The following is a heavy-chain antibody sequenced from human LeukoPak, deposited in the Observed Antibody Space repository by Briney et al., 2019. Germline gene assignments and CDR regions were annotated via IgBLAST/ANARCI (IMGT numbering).Heavy chain of an antibody. CDR3: ARVAWGGFGESRFDY. CDR1: GDSLSSGGYY. D-gene: IGHD3-10*01. Sequence: PSQTLSLTCNVSGDSLSSGGYYWSWIRQPPGKGLEWIGYIYHSGIAFYNPSLKSRVTISVDKSKNQFSLKLSSVTAADTAVYYCARVAWGGFGESRFDYWGQGTLVTVSS. V-gene: IGHV4-30-2*01. J-gene: IGHJ4*02. CDR2: IYHSGIA.